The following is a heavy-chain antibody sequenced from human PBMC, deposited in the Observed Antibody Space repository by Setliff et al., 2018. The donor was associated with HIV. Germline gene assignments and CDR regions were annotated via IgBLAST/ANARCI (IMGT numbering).Heavy chain of an antibody. D-gene: IGHD6-6*01. Sequence: SETLSLTCAIFGVSFRNSSYNWIRQPPGKGLEWIGEIDHSGRTTYNSSLRSRVTMSVDTSKNQFSLKVSSVTAADAAVYYCARSRDARGWYFDLWGRGTLVTVSS. J-gene: IGHJ2*01. V-gene: IGHV4-34*01. CDR1: GVSFRNSS. CDR3: ARSRDARGWYFDL. CDR2: IDHSGRT.